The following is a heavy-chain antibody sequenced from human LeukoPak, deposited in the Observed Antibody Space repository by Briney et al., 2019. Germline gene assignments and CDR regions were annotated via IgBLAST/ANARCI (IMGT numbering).Heavy chain of an antibody. J-gene: IGHJ6*02. Sequence: PEGSLRLSCAASGFTFSSYSMNWVRQAPGKGLEWVSSISSSSSYIYYADSVKGRFTISRDNAKNSLYLQMNSLRAEDTAVYYCARGLLPNYYYYGMDVWGQGTTVTVSS. CDR1: GFTFSSYS. CDR2: ISSSSSYI. D-gene: IGHD3-10*01. CDR3: ARGLLPNYYYYGMDV. V-gene: IGHV3-21*01.